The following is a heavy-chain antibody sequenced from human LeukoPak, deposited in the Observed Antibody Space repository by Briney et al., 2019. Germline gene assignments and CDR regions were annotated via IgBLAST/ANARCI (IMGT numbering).Heavy chain of an antibody. CDR2: IYSGGST. CDR1: GFTVSSNY. CDR3: ARGFITMVRGVPYYFDY. J-gene: IGHJ4*02. V-gene: IGHV3-66*01. D-gene: IGHD3-10*01. Sequence: GGSLRLSCAASGFTVSSNYMSWVRQAPGKGLEWVSVIYSGGSTYYADSVKGRFTISRDNSKNTLYLQMSSLRAEDTAVYYCARGFITMVRGVPYYFDYWGQGTLVTVS.